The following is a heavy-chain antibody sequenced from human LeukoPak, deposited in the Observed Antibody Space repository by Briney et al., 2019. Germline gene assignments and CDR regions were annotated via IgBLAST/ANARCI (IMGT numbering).Heavy chain of an antibody. CDR1: GYSFTGCY. J-gene: IGHJ4*02. D-gene: IGHD2-21*02. CDR3: ARDPQGDSYFDY. V-gene: IGHV1-2*02. Sequence: ASVKVSCKTSGYSFTGCYMHWVRQAPGPGLEWMGWINPNTGAAKYAQKFQGRVTMTRDTSISTAYMELRRLRSDDTAVYYCARDPQGDSYFDYWGQGTLVTVSS. CDR2: INPNTGAA.